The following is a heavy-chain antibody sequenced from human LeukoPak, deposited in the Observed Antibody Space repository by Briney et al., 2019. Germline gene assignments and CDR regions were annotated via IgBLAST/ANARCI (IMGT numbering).Heavy chain of an antibody. CDR3: ARASNYYGSGSYYYTPDY. D-gene: IGHD3-10*01. V-gene: IGHV4-34*01. Sequence: SETLSLTCAVYGGSFSGYYWSWIRQPPGKGLEWIGEINHSGSTNYNPSLKSRVTISVDTSKNQFSLKLSSVTAADTAVYYCARASNYYGSGSYYYTPDYWGQGTLVTVSS. CDR2: INHSGST. CDR1: GGSFSGYY. J-gene: IGHJ4*02.